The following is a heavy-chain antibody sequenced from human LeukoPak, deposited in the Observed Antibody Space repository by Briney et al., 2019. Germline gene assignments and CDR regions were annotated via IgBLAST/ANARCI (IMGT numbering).Heavy chain of an antibody. J-gene: IGHJ5*02. CDR2: ISGSGGST. CDR3: ARVGRVYFDWSTSGFDP. CDR1: GFTFSSYG. D-gene: IGHD3-9*01. Sequence: PRGSLRLSCAASGFTFSSYGMSWVRQAPGKGLEWVSAISGSGGSTYYADSVKGRFTISRDNYKNTLYLRMNSLRAEDTAVYYCARVGRVYFDWSTSGFDPWGQGTLVTVSS. V-gene: IGHV3-23*01.